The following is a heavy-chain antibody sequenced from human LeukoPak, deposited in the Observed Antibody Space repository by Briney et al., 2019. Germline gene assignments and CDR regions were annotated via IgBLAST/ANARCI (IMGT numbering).Heavy chain of an antibody. J-gene: IGHJ3*02. D-gene: IGHD3-10*01. V-gene: IGHV4-30-2*01. CDR2: IYHSGST. Sequence: SETLSLTCTVSGGSISSGGYYWSWIRQPPGKGLEWIGYIYHSGSTYYNPSLKSRVTISVDTSKNQFSLKLRSVTAADTAVYYCARDFRLGSGSYYGAPDAFDIWGQGTMVTVSS. CDR3: ARDFRLGSGSYYGAPDAFDI. CDR1: GGSISSGGYY.